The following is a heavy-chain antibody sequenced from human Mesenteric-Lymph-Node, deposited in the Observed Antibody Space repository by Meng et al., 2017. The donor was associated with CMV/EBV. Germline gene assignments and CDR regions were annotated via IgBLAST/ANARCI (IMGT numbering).Heavy chain of an antibody. Sequence: ASVKVSCKAPEYTFTGYYMHWVRQAPGQGLEWMGWINPNSGSTNYAQKFQGRVTMTRDTSISTAYMELGRLKSDDTAVYYCARAVSGSSGYGHWGQGTMVTVSS. J-gene: IGHJ4*02. D-gene: IGHD3-22*01. CDR1: EYTFTGYY. CDR3: ARAVSGSSGYGH. CDR2: INPNSGST. V-gene: IGHV1-2*02.